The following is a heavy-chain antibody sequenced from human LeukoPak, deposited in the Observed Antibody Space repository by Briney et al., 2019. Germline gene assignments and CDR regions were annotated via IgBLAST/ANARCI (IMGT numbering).Heavy chain of an antibody. CDR2: ISNDGNTK. CDR1: GFTFSNYG. D-gene: IGHD3-9*01. Sequence: GGSLRLSCAASGFTFSNYGSHWVRQAPGKGLEWVALISNDGNTKYYADSLKGRFTISRDNSKNSLYLQMNSLRVEDTAVYYCAKDRYYEIRGWFDPWGQGTLVTVSS. J-gene: IGHJ5*02. V-gene: IGHV3-30*18. CDR3: AKDRYYEIRGWFDP.